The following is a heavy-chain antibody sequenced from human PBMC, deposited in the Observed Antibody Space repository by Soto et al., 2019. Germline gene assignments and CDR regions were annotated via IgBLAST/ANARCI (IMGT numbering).Heavy chain of an antibody. CDR2: ISAYNGNT. CDR3: ARDLEDIVLVPAAMGNWLDT. V-gene: IGHV1-18*01. CDR1: GYTFTSYG. J-gene: IGHJ5*02. D-gene: IGHD2-2*01. Sequence: ASLKVSCKASGYTFTSYGISWVRQATEKGLEWMGWISAYNGNTNYAQKLQGRVTMTTDTSTSTAYMELRSLRSDDTAVYYCARDLEDIVLVPAAMGNWLDTWGQGTLVNVSS.